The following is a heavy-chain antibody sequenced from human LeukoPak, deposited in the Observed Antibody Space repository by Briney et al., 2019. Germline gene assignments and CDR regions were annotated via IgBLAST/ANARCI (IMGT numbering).Heavy chain of an antibody. J-gene: IGHJ4*02. Sequence: KASETLSLTCAVYGGSFSGYYWSWIRQPPGKGLEWIGYIYYSGSTYYNPSLKSRVTISVDTSKNQFSLKLSSVTAADTAVYYCARGGGYYGSEGPGYFDYWGQGTLVTVSS. CDR1: GGSFSGYY. CDR3: ARGGGYYGSEGPGYFDY. V-gene: IGHV4-34*09. D-gene: IGHD3-10*01. CDR2: IYYSGST.